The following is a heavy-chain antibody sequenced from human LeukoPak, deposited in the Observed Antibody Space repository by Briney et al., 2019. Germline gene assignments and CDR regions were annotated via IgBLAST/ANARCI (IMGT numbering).Heavy chain of an antibody. V-gene: IGHV1-69*04. CDR3: ARDSSSWVFDY. D-gene: IGHD6-13*01. CDR2: IIPILGIA. J-gene: IGHJ4*02. CDR1: GGTFSSYA. Sequence: ASVKVSCKASGGTFSSYAISWVRQAPGQGLEWMGRIIPILGIANYAQKLQGRVTITADKSTSTAYMELSSLRSEDTAVYYCARDSSSWVFDYWGQGTLVTVSS.